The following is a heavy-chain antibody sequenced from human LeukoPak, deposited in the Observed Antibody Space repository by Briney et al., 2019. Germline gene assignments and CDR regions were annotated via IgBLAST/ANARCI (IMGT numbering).Heavy chain of an antibody. D-gene: IGHD2-2*01. Sequence: TLSLTCTVSGGSISSCYWSWIRQPPGKALEWLARIDWDDDKYYSTSLKTRLTISKDTSKNQVVLTMTNMDPVDTATYYCARGGYCSSTSCFDYWGQGTLVTVSS. J-gene: IGHJ4*02. CDR2: IDWDDDK. CDR1: GGSISSCYW. CDR3: ARGGYCSSTSCFDY. V-gene: IGHV2-70*11.